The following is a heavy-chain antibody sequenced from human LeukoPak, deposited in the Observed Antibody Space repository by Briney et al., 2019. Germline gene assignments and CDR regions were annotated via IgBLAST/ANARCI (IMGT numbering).Heavy chain of an antibody. CDR3: ARRSKLYCSSTSCLDAFDI. CDR2: IYYSGST. CDR1: GGSISSSSYY. Sequence: SETLSLTCTVSGGSISSSSYYWGWIRQPPGKGLEWIGSIYYSGSTYYNPSLKSRVTISVDTSKNQFSLKLSSVTAADTAVYYCARRSKLYCSSTSCLDAFDIWGQGTMVTVSS. D-gene: IGHD2-2*01. J-gene: IGHJ3*02. V-gene: IGHV4-39*07.